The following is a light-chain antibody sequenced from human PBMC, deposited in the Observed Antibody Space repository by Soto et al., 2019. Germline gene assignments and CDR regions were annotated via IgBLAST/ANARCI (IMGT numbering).Light chain of an antibody. CDR3: QQYHSYPLT. CDR1: QNIITW. V-gene: IGKV1-5*01. Sequence: IQMTQSPSTLSASIGDRVTITCRASQNIITWLAWYQQKPGKAPKLLIYDASNLESGVPSSFSGSGSGTEFTLTISSLQPDDFATYYCQQYHSYPLTFGGGTKVDIK. CDR2: DAS. J-gene: IGKJ4*01.